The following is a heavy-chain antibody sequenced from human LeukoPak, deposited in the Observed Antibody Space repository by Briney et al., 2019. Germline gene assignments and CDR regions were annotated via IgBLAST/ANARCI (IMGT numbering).Heavy chain of an antibody. Sequence: GGSLRLSCAASGFTFSSYGMHWVRQAPGKGLEWVAFVRYDGSNKYYADSVKGRFTISRDNSKNTLYLQMNSLRAEDTAVYYCAKDQQYPTPRLFDYWGQGTLVTVSS. J-gene: IGHJ4*02. V-gene: IGHV3-30*02. D-gene: IGHD2-2*01. CDR3: AKDQQYPTPRLFDY. CDR2: VRYDGSNK. CDR1: GFTFSSYG.